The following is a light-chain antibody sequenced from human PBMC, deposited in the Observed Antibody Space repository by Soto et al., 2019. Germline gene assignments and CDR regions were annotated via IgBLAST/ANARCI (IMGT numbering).Light chain of an antibody. CDR3: CSYAGSYTYVV. V-gene: IGLV2-11*01. CDR2: DVS. CDR1: SSDVGGYNY. Sequence: QSALTQPRSVSGSPGQSVTSSCTGTSSDVGGYNYVSWYQQHPGKAPKLMIYDVSKRPSGVPDRFSGSKSGNTASLTISGLQAEDEADYYCCSYAGSYTYVVFGGGTKLTVL. J-gene: IGLJ2*01.